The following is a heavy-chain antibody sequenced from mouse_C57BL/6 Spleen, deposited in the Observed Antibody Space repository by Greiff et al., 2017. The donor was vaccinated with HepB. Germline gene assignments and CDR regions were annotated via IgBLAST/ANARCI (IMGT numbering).Heavy chain of an antibody. Sequence: EVQLVESGGGLVQPKGSLKLSCAASGFTFNTYAMHWVRQAPGKGLEWVARIRSKSSNYATYYADSVKDRFTISSDDSQSMLYLQMNNLKNEDTAMYYCVRGEGSSGYYWYFDVWGTGTTVTVSS. CDR1: GFTFNTYA. CDR3: VRGEGSSGYYWYFDV. V-gene: IGHV10-3*01. CDR2: IRSKSSNYAT. J-gene: IGHJ1*03. D-gene: IGHD3-2*02.